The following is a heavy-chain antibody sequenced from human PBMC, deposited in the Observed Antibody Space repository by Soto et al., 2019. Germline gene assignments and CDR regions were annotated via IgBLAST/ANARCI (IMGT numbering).Heavy chain of an antibody. CDR1: GYPFTTYA. CDR2: INTGTGNT. V-gene: IGHV1-3*04. Sequence: GXSVKVSCTASGYPFTTYAMHWVRQAPGQRLEWMGWINTGTGNTKYSQKFQGRVTITRDTSATTVYMELNSLRSEDTALYYCAIMGDGSVVGVPTGWGQGTLVTVSS. CDR3: AIMGDGSVVGVPTG. J-gene: IGHJ4*02. D-gene: IGHD1-26*01.